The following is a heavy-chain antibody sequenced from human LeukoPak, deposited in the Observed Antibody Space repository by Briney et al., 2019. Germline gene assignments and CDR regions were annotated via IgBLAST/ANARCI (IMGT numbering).Heavy chain of an antibody. J-gene: IGHJ4*02. CDR2: IYYSGST. V-gene: IGHV4-59*08. CDR1: GGSISSYY. D-gene: IGHD3-10*01. CDR3: AGGVRGVTNFDY. Sequence: TSETLSLTCTVSGGSISSYYWSWIRQPPGKGLEWIGYIYYSGSTNYNPSLKSRVTISVDTSKNQFSLKLSSVTAADTAVYYCAGGVRGVTNFDYWGQGTLVTVSS.